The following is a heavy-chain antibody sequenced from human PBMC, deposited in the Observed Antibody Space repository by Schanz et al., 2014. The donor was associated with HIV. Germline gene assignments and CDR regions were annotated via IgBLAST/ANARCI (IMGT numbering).Heavy chain of an antibody. D-gene: IGHD3-16*01. Sequence: QVQLVQSGAEVKKPGASVKVSCKASGYTFTGYFIHWVRQAPGQGLEWMGGINPNSGGTKYAQKFQGRVTMTRDTSISTVYMDLNSLRSDDTAVYFCVSCGGGYWGQGTLVTVSS. V-gene: IGHV1-2*02. CDR2: INPNSGGT. CDR1: GYTFTGYF. CDR3: VSCGGGY. J-gene: IGHJ4*02.